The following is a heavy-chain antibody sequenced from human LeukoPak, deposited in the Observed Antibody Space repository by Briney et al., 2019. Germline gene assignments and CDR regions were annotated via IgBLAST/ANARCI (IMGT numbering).Heavy chain of an antibody. CDR2: IYYSGST. D-gene: IGHD5/OR15-5a*01. Sequence: PSETLSLTCTVSGVSMNSYYWSWIRQPPGKGLEWIGYIYYSGSTNYNPSLKSRVTISIDTSKNQFSLKLSSVTASDAAVYYCARHSSVRSPFDYWGQGTLVTVSS. CDR1: GVSMNSYY. CDR3: ARHSSVRSPFDY. V-gene: IGHV4-59*08. J-gene: IGHJ4*02.